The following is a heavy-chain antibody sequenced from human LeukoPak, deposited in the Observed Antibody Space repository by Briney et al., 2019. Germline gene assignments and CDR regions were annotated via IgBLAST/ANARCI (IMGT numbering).Heavy chain of an antibody. D-gene: IGHD3/OR15-3a*01. CDR3: AREQVPLGTGIDY. J-gene: IGHJ4*02. CDR1: GFSFNSHS. CDR2: ISSGSSTI. V-gene: IGHV3-48*02. Sequence: GGSLRLSCAASGFSFNSHSVNWVRQAPGQGLEWVSYISSGSSTIYYADSVKGRFTISRDNAKNSLYLQMNSLRDEDTAVYYCAREQVPLGTGIDYWGQGTLVTVSS.